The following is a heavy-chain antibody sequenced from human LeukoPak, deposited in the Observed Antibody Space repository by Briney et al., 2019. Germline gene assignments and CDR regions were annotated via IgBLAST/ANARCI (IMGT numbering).Heavy chain of an antibody. CDR2: ISYDGSNK. Sequence: GRSLRLSCAASGFTFSKYGIHWVRQAPGKGLEWVAFISYDGSNKYYAESVKGRFTISRDNSKNTLYLQMNSLRAEDTAVFYCAKCLEYYYDSSGLDVWGQGTTVTVSS. D-gene: IGHD3-22*01. V-gene: IGHV3-30*18. CDR1: GFTFSKYG. CDR3: AKCLEYYYDSSGLDV. J-gene: IGHJ6*02.